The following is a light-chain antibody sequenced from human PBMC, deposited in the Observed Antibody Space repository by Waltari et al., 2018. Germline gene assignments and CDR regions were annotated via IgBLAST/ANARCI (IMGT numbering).Light chain of an antibody. V-gene: IGKV2-28*01. Sequence: DIVMTQSPLSLPVTPGEPASISCRSSQSLLYSNGYNYLDWYLQKPGQSPQLLLYLGANRAPGVPERFSGSGSGTEFTLKISRVEAEDVGVYYCMQALQTPFTFGPGTKVDIK. J-gene: IGKJ3*01. CDR2: LGA. CDR3: MQALQTPFT. CDR1: QSLLYSNGYNY.